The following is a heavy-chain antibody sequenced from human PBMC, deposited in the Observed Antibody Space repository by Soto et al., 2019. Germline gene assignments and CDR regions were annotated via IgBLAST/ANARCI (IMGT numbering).Heavy chain of an antibody. J-gene: IGHJ4*02. Sequence: PSETLSLTCTVSGGSISSYYWSWIRQPPGKGLEWIGYIYYSGSTNYNPSLKSRVTISVDTSKNQFSLKLSSVTAADTAVYYCARDMGVATISAFDYWGQGTLVTVSS. D-gene: IGHD5-12*01. CDR1: GGSISSYY. CDR2: IYYSGST. CDR3: ARDMGVATISAFDY. V-gene: IGHV4-59*01.